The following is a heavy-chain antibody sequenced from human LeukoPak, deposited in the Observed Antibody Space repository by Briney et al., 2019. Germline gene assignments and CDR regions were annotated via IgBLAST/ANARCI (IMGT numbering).Heavy chain of an antibody. CDR2: INSDGSST. D-gene: IGHD3-10*01. V-gene: IGHV3-74*01. CDR3: ARDGQQPRGVRWFDP. CDR1: GFTLNGYW. Sequence: GGSLRLSWAASGFTLNGYWMDGVAHGPGKGGGGVSRINSDGSSTSYADSVKGRFTISRDNAKNTLYLQMNSLRAEDTAVYYCARDGQQPRGVRWFDPWGQGTLVTVSS. J-gene: IGHJ5*02.